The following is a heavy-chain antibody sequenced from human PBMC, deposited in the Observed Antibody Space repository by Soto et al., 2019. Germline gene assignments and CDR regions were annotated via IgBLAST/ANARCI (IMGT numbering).Heavy chain of an antibody. V-gene: IGHV1-69*01. D-gene: IGHD3-22*01. J-gene: IGHJ4*02. CDR2: IIPIFGTA. CDR1: GGSFNRHT. Sequence: VQLVQSGAEVRKPGSSVRVSCKASGGSFNRHTISWVRQAPGQGLEWMGGIIPIFGTANHAQKFQGRVTIIADESTSTVYMELSSLRSDDTSIYYCARGRGYDSTDYYYAYWGQGTLVIVSS. CDR3: ARGRGYDSTDYYYAY.